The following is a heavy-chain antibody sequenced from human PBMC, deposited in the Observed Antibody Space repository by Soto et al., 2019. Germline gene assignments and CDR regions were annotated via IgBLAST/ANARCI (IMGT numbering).Heavy chain of an antibody. Sequence: VQLVESGGGLVQPGGSLRLSCAASGFTFSSYWMHWVRQAPGKGLVWVSRINSDGSSTSYADSVKGRFTISRDNAKNTLYLQMNSLRAEDTAVYYCVTTSLVVAAATREDYWGQGTLVTVSS. CDR3: VTTSLVVAAATREDY. CDR1: GFTFSSYW. V-gene: IGHV3-74*01. D-gene: IGHD2-15*01. CDR2: INSDGSST. J-gene: IGHJ4*02.